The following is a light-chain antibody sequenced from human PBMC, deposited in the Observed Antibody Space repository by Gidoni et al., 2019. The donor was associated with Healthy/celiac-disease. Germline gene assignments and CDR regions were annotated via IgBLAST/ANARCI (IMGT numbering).Light chain of an antibody. CDR3: QQYNNWPPWT. V-gene: IGKV3-15*01. J-gene: IGKJ1*01. CDR1: QSVSSN. Sequence: EIVMTQSPATLSVSPGERATLSCRASQSVSSNLAWYQQKPGQAPRLLIYGASTRATGIPARLRSSGSGTEFTLTISSLQSEDFAVYYCQQYNNWPPWTFXHXTKVEIK. CDR2: GAS.